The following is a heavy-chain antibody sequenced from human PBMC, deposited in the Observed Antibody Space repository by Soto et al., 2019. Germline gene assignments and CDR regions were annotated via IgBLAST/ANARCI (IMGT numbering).Heavy chain of an antibody. D-gene: IGHD6-13*01. CDR2: MNPINGAT. CDR1: GYDFTAYD. J-gene: IGHJ6*02. V-gene: IGHV1-8*02. CDR3: GIGPSPRAPAGGTPYYYAMDV. Sequence: QVQLVQSGAEVKQSGASVKVSCKASGYDFTAYDINWVRQASGQGLEWMGWMNPINGATGSARRCQGRVTMTRNTATGTAYLELTSLRSDDSAVYYCGIGPSPRAPAGGTPYYYAMDVWGQGTTVTVSS.